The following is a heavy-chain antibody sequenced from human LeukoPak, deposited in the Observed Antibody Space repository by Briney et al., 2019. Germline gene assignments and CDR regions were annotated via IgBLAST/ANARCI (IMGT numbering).Heavy chain of an antibody. CDR2: INQDGTEK. CDR1: GFTFTTYW. D-gene: IGHD3-10*01. V-gene: IGHV3-7*01. Sequence: GESLRLSCAASGFTFTTYWMSWVRQFPGKGLEWVANINQDGTEKYYVDSVKGRFTISRDNAKNSLYLQMNSLRVEDTAIYYCVKVAKYYYGSETYYFFEHWGQGTPVTASS. J-gene: IGHJ4*02. CDR3: VKVAKYYYGSETYYFFEH.